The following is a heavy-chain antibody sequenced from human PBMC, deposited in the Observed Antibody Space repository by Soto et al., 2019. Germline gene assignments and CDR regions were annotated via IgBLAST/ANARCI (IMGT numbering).Heavy chain of an antibody. J-gene: IGHJ5*02. Sequence: EVQLFESGGGLVEPGESLRLSCAASGFIFKDFAMSWVRQAPGKGLEWAWTITTGDDITYSADSVRGRFTISRDNSANTLFLQMSSLRGDDTATYYCTKGDSSGYFDPSAGYSTPDHWGQGTLVTVSS. CDR1: GFIFKDFA. V-gene: IGHV3-23*01. CDR2: ITTGDDIT. D-gene: IGHD2-15*01. CDR3: TKGDSSGYFDPSAGYSTPDH.